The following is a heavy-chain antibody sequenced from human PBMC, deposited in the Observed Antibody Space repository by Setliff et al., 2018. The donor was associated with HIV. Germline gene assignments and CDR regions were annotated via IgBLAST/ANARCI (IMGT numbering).Heavy chain of an antibody. J-gene: IGHJ5*02. CDR1: GYSFTSYL. CDR3: ASGSGIDWFDP. D-gene: IGHD3-10*01. Sequence: HGESLKISCKGFGYSFTSYLIAWVRQTPGKGLEWMGNIHPRDSDTRYSPSFQGQVTLSVDKSISTAYLQWTSLKASDSAMYYCASGSGIDWFDPWGQGTLVTVSS. CDR2: IHPRDSDT. V-gene: IGHV5-51*01.